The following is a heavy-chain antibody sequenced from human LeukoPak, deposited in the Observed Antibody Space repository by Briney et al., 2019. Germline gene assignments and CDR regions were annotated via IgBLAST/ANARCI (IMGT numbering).Heavy chain of an antibody. CDR3: AKVYRYYDFWSDLAY. Sequence: ASVKVSCKASGYTFTSYDINWVRQATGQGLEWMGWMNPNSGNTGYAQKFQGRVTITRNTSISTAYMELSSLRSEDTAVYYCAKVYRYYDFWSDLAYWGQGTLVTVSS. CDR2: MNPNSGNT. CDR1: GYTFTSYD. V-gene: IGHV1-8*03. D-gene: IGHD3-3*01. J-gene: IGHJ4*02.